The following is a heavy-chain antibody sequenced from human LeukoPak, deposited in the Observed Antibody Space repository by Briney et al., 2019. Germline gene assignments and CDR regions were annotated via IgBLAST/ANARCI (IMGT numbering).Heavy chain of an antibody. D-gene: IGHD3-16*01. CDR1: GYIFTSYY. Sequence: ASVKVSCKTSGYIFTSYYLHWVRQAPGQGLEWLGVVYPSAGTSDPAQRFRARITLSDDTSTSTVYMALRSLKSEDTAIYFCVREYHGGYFDFWGQGTLVTVSS. J-gene: IGHJ4*02. CDR2: VYPSAGTS. CDR3: VREYHGGYFDF. V-gene: IGHV1-46*03.